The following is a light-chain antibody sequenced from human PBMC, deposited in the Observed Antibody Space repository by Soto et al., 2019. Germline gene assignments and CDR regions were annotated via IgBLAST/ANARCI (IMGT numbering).Light chain of an antibody. CDR1: QSISSY. CDR3: QQSYSTHRT. J-gene: IGKJ1*01. V-gene: IGKV1-39*01. Sequence: DIQMTQPPSSLSASVGDRVTITCRASQSISSYLNWYQQKPGKAPKLLIYAASSLQSGVPSRFSGSGSGTDFTLTISSLQPEDFATYYCQQSYSTHRTFGQGTKVDIK. CDR2: AAS.